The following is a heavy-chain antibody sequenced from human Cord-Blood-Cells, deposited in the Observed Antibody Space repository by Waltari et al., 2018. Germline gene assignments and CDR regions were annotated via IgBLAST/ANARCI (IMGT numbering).Heavy chain of an antibody. CDR1: GGSFSGYY. CDR2: INHSGST. J-gene: IGHJ6*03. D-gene: IGHD6-13*01. Sequence: QVQLQQWGAGLLKPSETLSLTCAVYGGSFSGYYWSWIRQPPGKGLEWIGEINHSGSTNYTPSLKSRVTISVDTSKNQFSLKLSSVTAADTAVYYCATGPSSSWYGYYYYYMDVWGKGTTVTVSS. CDR3: ATGPSSSWYGYYYYYMDV. V-gene: IGHV4-34*01.